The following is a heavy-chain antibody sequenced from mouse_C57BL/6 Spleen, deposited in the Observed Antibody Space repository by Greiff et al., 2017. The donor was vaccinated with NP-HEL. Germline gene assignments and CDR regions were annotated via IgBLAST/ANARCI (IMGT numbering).Heavy chain of an antibody. V-gene: IGHV1-54*01. J-gene: IGHJ2*01. Sequence: QVQLQQSGAELVRPGTSVKVSCKASGYAFTNYLIEWVKQRPGQGLEWIGVINPGSGGTNYNEKFKGKATLTADKSSSTAYMQLSSLTSEDSAVYFCARSKSNYFDYWGQGTTLTVSS. CDR3: ARSKSNYFDY. CDR1: GYAFTNYL. CDR2: INPGSGGT. D-gene: IGHD5-1*01.